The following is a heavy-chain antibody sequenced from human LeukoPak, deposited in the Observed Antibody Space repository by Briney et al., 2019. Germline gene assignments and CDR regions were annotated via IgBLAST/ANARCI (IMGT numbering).Heavy chain of an antibody. J-gene: IGHJ4*02. CDR3: TTDRVKIRGYSYGSGGY. Sequence: PGGSLRLSCAASGFTFSNAWMSWVRQAPGKGLEWVGRIKSKTDGGTTDYAAPVKGRFTISRDDSKNTLYLQMNSLKTEDTAVYYCTTDRVKIRGYSYGSGGYWGQGTLVTVS. V-gene: IGHV3-15*01. D-gene: IGHD5-18*01. CDR1: GFTFSNAW. CDR2: IKSKTDGGTT.